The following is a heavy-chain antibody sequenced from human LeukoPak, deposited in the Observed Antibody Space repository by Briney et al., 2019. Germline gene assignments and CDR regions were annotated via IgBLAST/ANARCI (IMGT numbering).Heavy chain of an antibody. CDR3: ARGYYDFWSGYYGGVDY. CDR1: GFTFSSYS. Sequence: TGGSLRLSCAASGFTFSSYSMNWVRQAPGKGLEWVSYISSSSSTIYYADSVKGRFTISRDNAKNSLYLQMNSLRAEDTAVYYCARGYYDFWSGYYGGVDYWGQGTLVTVSS. J-gene: IGHJ4*02. V-gene: IGHV3-48*01. CDR2: ISSSSSTI. D-gene: IGHD3-3*01.